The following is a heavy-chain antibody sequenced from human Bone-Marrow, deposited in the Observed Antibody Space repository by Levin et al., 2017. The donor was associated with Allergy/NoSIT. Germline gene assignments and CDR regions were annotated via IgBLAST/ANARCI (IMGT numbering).Heavy chain of an antibody. CDR1: GFTFSNYW. J-gene: IGHJ4*02. V-gene: IGHV3-7*01. CDR3: AKDGAGQTTDLDH. D-gene: IGHD1-14*01. CDR2: IKTDGSEK. Sequence: PGGSLRLSCVGSGFTFSNYWMNWVRQAPATGLEWVASIKTDGSEKYHVASVKGRFTISRDNAKNSVFLEMNSLRVEDTAVYYCAKDGAGQTTDLDHWGQGVLVTVSS.